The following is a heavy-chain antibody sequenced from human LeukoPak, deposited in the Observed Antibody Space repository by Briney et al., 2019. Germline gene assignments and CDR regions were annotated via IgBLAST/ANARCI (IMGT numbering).Heavy chain of an antibody. CDR2: IYYSGST. V-gene: IGHV4-59*01. J-gene: IGHJ4*02. D-gene: IGHD3/OR15-3a*01. CDR3: AKRRGPYFDY. Sequence: PSETLSLTCTVSGGSISSYYWSWIRQPPEKGLEWIGYIYYSGSTNYNPSLKSRVTISVDTSKNQFSLKLSSVTAADTAVYYCAKRRGPYFDYWGQGTLVTVSS. CDR1: GGSISSYY.